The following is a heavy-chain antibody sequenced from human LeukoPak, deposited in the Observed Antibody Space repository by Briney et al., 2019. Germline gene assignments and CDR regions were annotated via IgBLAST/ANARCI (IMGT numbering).Heavy chain of an antibody. Sequence: SETLSLTCTVSGGSISSYYWSWIRQPPGKGLEWIGYIYYSGSTNYNPSLKSRVTISVDTSKNQFSLKLSSVTAADTAVYYCARVNLHDYGAHFDYWGQGTLVTVSS. V-gene: IGHV4-59*01. CDR2: IYYSGST. CDR1: GGSISSYY. CDR3: ARVNLHDYGAHFDY. J-gene: IGHJ4*02. D-gene: IGHD4-17*01.